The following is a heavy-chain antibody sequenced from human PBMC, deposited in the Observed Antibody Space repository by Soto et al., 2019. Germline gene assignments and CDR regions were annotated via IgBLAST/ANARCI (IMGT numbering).Heavy chain of an antibody. V-gene: IGHV1-18*01. CDR3: ARSCSGGSCQGGSDY. J-gene: IGHJ4*02. CDR1: GYTFTSYG. Sequence: QVQLVQSGAEVKKPGASVKVSCKASGYTFTSYGISWVRQAPGQGLEWMGWISAYNGNTNYAQKLQGRVTMTTDTYTSTAYMELRSLRSDDTSVYYCARSCSGGSCQGGSDYWGQGTLVTVSS. D-gene: IGHD2-15*01. CDR2: ISAYNGNT.